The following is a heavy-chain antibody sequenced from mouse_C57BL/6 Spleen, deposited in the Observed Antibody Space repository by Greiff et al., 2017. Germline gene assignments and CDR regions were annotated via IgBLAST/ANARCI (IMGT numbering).Heavy chain of an antibody. CDR3: ARSRPGLTGSWFAY. CDR2: INPNNGGT. V-gene: IGHV1-26*01. J-gene: IGHJ3*01. CDR1: GYTFTDYY. Sequence: EVQLQQSGPELVKPGASVKISCKASGYTFTDYYMNWVKQSHGKSLEWIGDINPNNGGTSYNQKFKGKATLTVDKSSSTAYMELRSLTSEDSAVYYCARSRPGLTGSWFAYWGQGTLVTVSA. D-gene: IGHD4-1*01.